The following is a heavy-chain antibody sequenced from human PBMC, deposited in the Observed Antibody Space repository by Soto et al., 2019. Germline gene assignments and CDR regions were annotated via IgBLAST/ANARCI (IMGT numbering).Heavy chain of an antibody. D-gene: IGHD6-19*01. Sequence: GGSLRLSCAASGFSFGTFVMTWFRQAPGGGLEWVASITDSGYTASYAETVEGRFAVSRDNSKNKLHLQMNDLRAEDTATYYCAKNGQWLATPPEAWGQGTLVTVSS. CDR2: ITDSGYTA. CDR3: AKNGQWLATPPEA. J-gene: IGHJ4*02. V-gene: IGHV3-23*01. CDR1: GFSFGTFV.